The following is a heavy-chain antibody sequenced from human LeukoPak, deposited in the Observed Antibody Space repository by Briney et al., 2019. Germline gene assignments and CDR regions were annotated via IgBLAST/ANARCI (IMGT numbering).Heavy chain of an antibody. CDR2: ISYDGSNK. CDR3: AKEAGGRPNWFDP. D-gene: IGHD3-16*01. Sequence: PGRSLRLSCAASGFTFSSYGMHWVRQAPGKELEWVAVISYDGSNKYYADSVKGRFTISRDNSKNTLYLQMNSLRAEDTAVYYCAKEAGGRPNWFDPWGQGTLVTVSS. V-gene: IGHV3-30*18. J-gene: IGHJ5*02. CDR1: GFTFSSYG.